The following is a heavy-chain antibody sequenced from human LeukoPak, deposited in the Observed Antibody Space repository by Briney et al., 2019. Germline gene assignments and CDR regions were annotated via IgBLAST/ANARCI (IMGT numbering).Heavy chain of an antibody. CDR2: IYYSGST. V-gene: IGHV4-59*01. Sequence: PSETLSLTCTVSGGSISSYYWSWIRHPPGRGLEWIGYIYYSGSTNYNPSLKIRVTISVDTSKNQFSLKLSSVTAADTAVYYCASYSYYYDSSGYFDYWGQGTLVTVSS. J-gene: IGHJ4*02. CDR1: GGSISSYY. CDR3: ASYSYYYDSSGYFDY. D-gene: IGHD3-22*01.